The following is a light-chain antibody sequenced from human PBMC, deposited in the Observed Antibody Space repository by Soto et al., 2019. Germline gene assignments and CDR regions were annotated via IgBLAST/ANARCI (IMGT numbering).Light chain of an antibody. V-gene: IGKV3-15*01. CDR2: GAS. CDR3: QQYNNWPPII. Sequence: EIVMTQSPATLSVSPGERATLSCRASQSVSSNLAWYQQKPGQAPRLLIYGASTRATGIPARFSGSGSGTGFTLTISSLQSEDFAVYYCQQYNNWPPIIFGQGTRLEIK. J-gene: IGKJ5*01. CDR1: QSVSSN.